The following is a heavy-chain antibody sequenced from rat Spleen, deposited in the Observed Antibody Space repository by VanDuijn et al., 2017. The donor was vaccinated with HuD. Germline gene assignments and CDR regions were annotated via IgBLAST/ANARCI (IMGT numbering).Heavy chain of an antibody. D-gene: IGHD1-10*01. V-gene: IGHV5-19*01. CDR2: ISPSGGST. CDR1: GFTFSNYG. Sequence: EVQLVETGGGVVQPGRSLKFSCVASGFTFSNYGMHWIRQAPTKGLEWVASISPSGGSTYYRDSVKGRFTISRDNSKSSRYLQMDSLRSEDTATYYCATEVSDNNYYYVRDAWGQGASVTVSS. J-gene: IGHJ4*01. CDR3: ATEVSDNNYYYVRDA.